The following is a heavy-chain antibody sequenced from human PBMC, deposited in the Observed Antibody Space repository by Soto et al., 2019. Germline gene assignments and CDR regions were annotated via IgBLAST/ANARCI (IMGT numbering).Heavy chain of an antibody. Sequence: EASVKVSCKASGYTFSTWDIDWVRLATGQGLEWMGSMNPNSGNTEYAQKFQGRVTMTRDTSISTFYMELSSLRSEDTAIYYCARTMGGIAAAGNDYWGQGTLVTVSS. CDR3: ARTMGGIAAAGNDY. CDR2: MNPNSGNT. J-gene: IGHJ4*02. D-gene: IGHD6-13*01. V-gene: IGHV1-8*01. CDR1: GYTFSTWD.